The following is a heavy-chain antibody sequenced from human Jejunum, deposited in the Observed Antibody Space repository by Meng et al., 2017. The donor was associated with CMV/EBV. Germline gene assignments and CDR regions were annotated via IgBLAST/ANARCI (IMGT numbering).Heavy chain of an antibody. CDR2: ISGSGDRT. CDR3: AKSSCLEHCANGVGNFDY. D-gene: IGHD2-8*01. Sequence: FTFRRYVMSWVRQAPGKGLQWVSGISGSGDRTSYAGSVKGRFTISRDNSKGTVFLQMNSLRDEDTAVYYCAKSSCLEHCANGVGNFDYWGQGTLVTVSS. V-gene: IGHV3-23*01. J-gene: IGHJ4*02. CDR1: FTFRRYV.